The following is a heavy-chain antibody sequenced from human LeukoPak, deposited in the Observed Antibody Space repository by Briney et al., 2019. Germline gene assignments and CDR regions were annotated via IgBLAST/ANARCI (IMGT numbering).Heavy chain of an antibody. Sequence: PSETLSLTCAVSGGSISSSNWWSWVRQPPGKGLEWIGEIYHSGSTNYNPSLKSRVTISVDKSKNQFSLKLSSVTAADTAVYYCARVVTPDPYYFDYWGQGTLVTVSS. V-gene: IGHV4-4*02. CDR1: GGSISSSNW. J-gene: IGHJ4*02. CDR3: ARVVTPDPYYFDY. CDR2: IYHSGST. D-gene: IGHD2-21*02.